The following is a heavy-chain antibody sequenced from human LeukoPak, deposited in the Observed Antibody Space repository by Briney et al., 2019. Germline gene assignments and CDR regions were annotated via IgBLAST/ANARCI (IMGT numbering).Heavy chain of an antibody. CDR3: ARYAGQSQDY. CDR1: GFTFSNYW. Sequence: GGSLRLSCAASGFTFSNYWMSWVRQAPGKGLEWVANIKEDGSEKYYVDSVKGRFTISRDNAKNSLYLQMNSLRAEDTAVYYCARYAGQSQDYWGQGTLVTVSS. J-gene: IGHJ4*02. CDR2: IKEDGSEK. D-gene: IGHD1-1*01. V-gene: IGHV3-7*03.